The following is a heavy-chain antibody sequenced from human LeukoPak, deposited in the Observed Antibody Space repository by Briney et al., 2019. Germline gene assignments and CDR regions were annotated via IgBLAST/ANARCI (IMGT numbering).Heavy chain of an antibody. J-gene: IGHJ4*02. CDR1: GFTFSDYY. CDR2: IYSGGNT. Sequence: GGSLRLSCAASGFTFSDYYMSWIRQAPGKGLEWVSIIYSGGNTYYSDSVKGRFTISRDNSKNTLYLQMNRLRPEDTAVYYWARGTVTAPDYWGQGTLVTVSS. D-gene: IGHD2-21*02. CDR3: ARGTVTAPDY. V-gene: IGHV3-53*01.